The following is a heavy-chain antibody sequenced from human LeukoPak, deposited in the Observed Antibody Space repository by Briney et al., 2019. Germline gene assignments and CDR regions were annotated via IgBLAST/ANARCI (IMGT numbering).Heavy chain of an antibody. CDR2: ISAYNGNT. V-gene: IGHV1-18*01. CDR3: ARSKRFGVVKYYYYMDV. D-gene: IGHD3-3*01. Sequence: ASVKVSCKASGYTFTSYGISWVRQAPGQGLEWMGWISAYNGNTNYAQKLQGRVTMTTDTSTSTAYMELRSLRSEDTAVYYCARSKRFGVVKYYYYMDVWGKGTTVTVSS. J-gene: IGHJ6*03. CDR1: GYTFTSYG.